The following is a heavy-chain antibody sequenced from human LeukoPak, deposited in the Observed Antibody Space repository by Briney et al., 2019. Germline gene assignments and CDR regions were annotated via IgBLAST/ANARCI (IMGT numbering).Heavy chain of an antibody. D-gene: IGHD2/OR15-2a*01. CDR1: GDTLTELF. CDR2: FDPEDGET. CDR3: ATQGNTQPKNYGMDV. J-gene: IGHJ6*02. V-gene: IGHV1-24*01. Sequence: ASVWVSCKLSGDTLTELFMHWGRDTPGKGLGWRGGFDPEDGETIYTQKFQGRVTMTEDSSTDTAYMELSSLRPEDTAVYYCATQGNTQPKNYGMDVWGQGAPVTASS.